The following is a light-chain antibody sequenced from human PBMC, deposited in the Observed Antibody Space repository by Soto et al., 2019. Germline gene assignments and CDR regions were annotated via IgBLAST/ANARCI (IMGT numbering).Light chain of an antibody. V-gene: IGLV2-14*01. CDR2: EIS. CDR3: SSYTTNKTLL. CDR1: SSDVGAHNF. Sequence: QSALTQPASVSGSPGQSITISCTGTSSDVGAHNFVSWYQQHPGKAPKLIFYEISNRPPGLSDRFSGSKSGTTASLAISGLQAEDEADYFFSSYTTNKTLLFGGGTKLTVL. J-gene: IGLJ2*01.